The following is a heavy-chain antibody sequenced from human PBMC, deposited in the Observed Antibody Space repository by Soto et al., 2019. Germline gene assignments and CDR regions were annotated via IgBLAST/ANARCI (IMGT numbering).Heavy chain of an antibody. J-gene: IGHJ5*02. CDR2: MNPNSGNT. CDR1: GYTFTSYD. D-gene: IGHD3-3*01. Sequence: ASVKVSCKASGYTFTSYDINWVRQATGQGLEWMGWMNPNSGNTGYAQKFQGRVTMTRNTSISTAYMELSSLRSEDTAVYYCARHQYYDFWRGYYTGSSWFDPWGQGTLVSVS. V-gene: IGHV1-8*01. CDR3: ARHQYYDFWRGYYTGSSWFDP.